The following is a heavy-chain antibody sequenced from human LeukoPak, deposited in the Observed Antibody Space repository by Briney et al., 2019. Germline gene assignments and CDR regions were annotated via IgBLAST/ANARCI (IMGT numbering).Heavy chain of an antibody. CDR1: GGTFSSFA. D-gene: IGHD6-19*01. CDR2: IIPIFGTA. J-gene: IGHJ4*02. V-gene: IGHV1-69*01. Sequence: ASVKVSCKASGGTFSSFAFSWVRQAPGQGLEWMGGIIPIFGTANSAQKFQGRVTITAEESTSTAYMELRSLRSDDTAVYYCASATLMGGWSITAYYFDYWGQGTLVTVSS. CDR3: ASATLMGGWSITAYYFDY.